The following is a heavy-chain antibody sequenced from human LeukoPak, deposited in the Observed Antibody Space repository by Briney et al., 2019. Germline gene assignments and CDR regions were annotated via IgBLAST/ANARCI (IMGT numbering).Heavy chain of an antibody. CDR2: ISGSGGST. CDR1: GFTFSSYS. V-gene: IGHV3-23*01. J-gene: IGHJ4*02. CDR3: AKWVVPAAISYFDY. Sequence: GGSLRLSCAASGFTFSSYSMNWVRQAPGKGLEWVSAISGSGGSTYYADSVKGRFTISRDNSKNTLYLQMNSLRAEDTAVYYCAKWVVPAAISYFDYWGQGTLVTVSS. D-gene: IGHD2-2*02.